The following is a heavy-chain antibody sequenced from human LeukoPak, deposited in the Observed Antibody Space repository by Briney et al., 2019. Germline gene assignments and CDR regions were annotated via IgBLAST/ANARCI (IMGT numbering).Heavy chain of an antibody. CDR2: FDPENAEI. V-gene: IGHV1-24*01. CDR3: ATRGSDFWSGFDY. Sequence: ASVKVSCKLSGNTLRELPIQWVRQAGGKGLEWMAGFDPENAEIVYARNFQGRVTMTEDTSTNTAYMELTSLTSDDTALYYCATRGSDFWSGFDYWGQGTQVTFSS. J-gene: IGHJ4*02. CDR1: GNTLRELP. D-gene: IGHD3-3*01.